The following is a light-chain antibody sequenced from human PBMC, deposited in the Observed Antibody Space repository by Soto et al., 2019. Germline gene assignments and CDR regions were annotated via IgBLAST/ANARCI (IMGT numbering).Light chain of an antibody. V-gene: IGKV1-17*01. Sequence: QMTQSPSSLSASVGDRVTLPCRGSQGIRNDLGWYRQKPGKAPKLLIYAASSLQSGVPSRFSGSGSGTEFTLTISSLQPDDFATYYCQQYNSYSTFGQGTRLEIK. CDR2: AAS. CDR1: QGIRND. J-gene: IGKJ5*01. CDR3: QQYNSYST.